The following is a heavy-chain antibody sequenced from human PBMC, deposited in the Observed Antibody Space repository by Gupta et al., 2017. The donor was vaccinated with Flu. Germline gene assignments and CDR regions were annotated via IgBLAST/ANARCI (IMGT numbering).Heavy chain of an antibody. Sequence: QVQLVESGGGVVQPGRSLRLSCAASGFTFSSYGMHWVRQAPGKGLEWVAVIWYDGSNKYYADSVKGRFTISRDNSKNTLYLQMNSLRAEDTAVYYCARAGDIAVAGGVFDYWGQGTLVTVSS. D-gene: IGHD6-19*01. V-gene: IGHV3-33*01. CDR3: ARAGDIAVAGGVFDY. J-gene: IGHJ4*02. CDR2: IWYDGSNK. CDR1: GFTFSSYG.